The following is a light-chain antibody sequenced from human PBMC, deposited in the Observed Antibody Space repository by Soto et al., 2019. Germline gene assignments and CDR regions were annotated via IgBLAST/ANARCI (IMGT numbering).Light chain of an antibody. CDR2: GNR. Sequence: QPVLTQPPSVSGAPGQRVTISCTGNSSNLGAGCDVHWYQQLPGSAPRLLIYGNRNRPSGVPERFSGSKSGTSASLAITGLQAEDEADYYCQAYDYSLTASVFGGGTKLTVL. CDR1: SSNLGAGCD. CDR3: QAYDYSLTASV. V-gene: IGLV1-40*01. J-gene: IGLJ3*02.